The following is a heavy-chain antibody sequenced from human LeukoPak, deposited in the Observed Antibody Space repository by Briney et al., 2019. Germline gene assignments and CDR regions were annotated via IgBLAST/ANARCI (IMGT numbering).Heavy chain of an antibody. Sequence: PGGSLRLSCAASGFTFSGYAMHWVRRAPGKGLEWVAVISYDGSNKYYADSVKGRFTISRDNSKNTLYLQMNSLRAEDTAVYYCARDQDNWNLNWFDPWGQGTLVTVSS. CDR1: GFTFSGYA. V-gene: IGHV3-30-3*01. D-gene: IGHD1-1*01. CDR2: ISYDGSNK. CDR3: ARDQDNWNLNWFDP. J-gene: IGHJ5*02.